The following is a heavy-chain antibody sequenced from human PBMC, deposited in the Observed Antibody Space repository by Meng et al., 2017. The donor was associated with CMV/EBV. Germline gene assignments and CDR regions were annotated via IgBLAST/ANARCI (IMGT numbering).Heavy chain of an antibody. CDR1: GFTFSDYY. Sequence: GGSLRLSCAASGFTFSDYYMSWIRQAPGKGPEWVSYISSSGSTIYYADSVKGRFTISRDNAKNSLYLQMNSLRAEDTAVYYCARESITIFGVVMTGMDVWGQGTTVTVSS. CDR3: ARESITIFGVVMTGMDV. CDR2: ISSSGSTI. J-gene: IGHJ6*02. D-gene: IGHD3-3*01. V-gene: IGHV3-11*01.